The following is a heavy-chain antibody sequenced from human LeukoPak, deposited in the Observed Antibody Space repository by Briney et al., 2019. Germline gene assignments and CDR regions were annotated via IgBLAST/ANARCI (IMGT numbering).Heavy chain of an antibody. CDR2: ISSSSTTI. Sequence: GGSLRLSCAASGFTFSSYSMNWVRQAPGKGLEWVSYISSSSTTIYYADSLKGRFTISRDNSKNTLYLQMNSLTADDTAIYYCGRITGTLGNWGKGTLVTVSS. V-gene: IGHV3-48*01. D-gene: IGHD1-1*01. CDR1: GFTFSSYS. CDR3: GRITGTLGN. J-gene: IGHJ4*02.